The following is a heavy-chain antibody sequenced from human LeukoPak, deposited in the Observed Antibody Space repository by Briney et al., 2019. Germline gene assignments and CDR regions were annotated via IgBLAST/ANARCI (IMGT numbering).Heavy chain of an antibody. CDR2: IFYSGST. CDR3: ARGPTRYYFDC. Sequence: SETLSLTCTVSSGSISCYYWSWIRQPPGKGLEWIGYIFYSGSTNYNPSLKSRVTISVDTSKNQFSLGLSSVTAADTAVYYCARGPTRYYFDCWGQGTLVTVSS. V-gene: IGHV4-59*01. D-gene: IGHD4-17*01. J-gene: IGHJ4*02. CDR1: SGSISCYY.